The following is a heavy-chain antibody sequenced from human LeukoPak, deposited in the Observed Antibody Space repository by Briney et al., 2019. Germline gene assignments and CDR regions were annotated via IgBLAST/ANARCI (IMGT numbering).Heavy chain of an antibody. J-gene: IGHJ3*02. Sequence: SETLPLTCTVSGGSISSYYWSWIRQPPGKGLEWIGYIYYSGSTNYNPSLKSRVTISVDTSKNQFSLKLSSVTAADTAVYYCARHVSPYYDFWSGYYTDAFDIWGQGTMVTVSS. CDR2: IYYSGST. V-gene: IGHV4-59*08. CDR1: GGSISSYY. D-gene: IGHD3-3*01. CDR3: ARHVSPYYDFWSGYYTDAFDI.